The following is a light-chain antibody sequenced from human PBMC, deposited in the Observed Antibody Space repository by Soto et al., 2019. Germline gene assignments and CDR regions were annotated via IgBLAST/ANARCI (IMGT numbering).Light chain of an antibody. J-gene: IGLJ1*01. CDR3: NSYTGSSTRFV. V-gene: IGLV2-14*01. CDR1: SSDVGAYNY. Sequence: QSVLTQPASVSRSPGQSVTISCTGTSSDVGAYNYVSWYQQHPGKAPKLMIYEVSNRPSGVSNRFSGSKSGNTASLTISGLQAEDEADYYCNSYTGSSTRFVFGTGTKLTVL. CDR2: EVS.